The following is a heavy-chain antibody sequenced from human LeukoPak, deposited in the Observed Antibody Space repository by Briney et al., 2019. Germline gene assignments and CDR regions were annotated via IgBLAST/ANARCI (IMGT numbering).Heavy chain of an antibody. CDR2: ISGSGGGT. V-gene: IGHV3-23*01. D-gene: IGHD3-9*01. Sequence: GGSLRLSCAASGFTFSNYGMSWVRQAPGKGLEWVSVISGSGGGTYYADSVKGRFAISRDNSKDTLYLQMNSLRAEDTAVYYCAMGDYDILTGYYSFDYWGQGTLVTVSS. J-gene: IGHJ4*02. CDR1: GFTFSNYG. CDR3: AMGDYDILTGYYSFDY.